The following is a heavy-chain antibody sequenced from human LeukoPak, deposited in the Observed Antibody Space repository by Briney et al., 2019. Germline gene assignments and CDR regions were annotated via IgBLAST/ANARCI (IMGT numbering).Heavy chain of an antibody. Sequence: GGSLRLSCAASGFTFSTYWMSWVRQAPGKGLEWVANIKQDGSEKYYVDSVKGRFTISRDNAKNSLYLQMNTLRVEDSAVYYCARDPGAFPYFFDYWGQGTLVTVSS. CDR2: IKQDGSEK. J-gene: IGHJ4*02. CDR1: GFTFSTYW. V-gene: IGHV3-7*03. CDR3: ARDPGAFPYFFDY. D-gene: IGHD4/OR15-4a*01.